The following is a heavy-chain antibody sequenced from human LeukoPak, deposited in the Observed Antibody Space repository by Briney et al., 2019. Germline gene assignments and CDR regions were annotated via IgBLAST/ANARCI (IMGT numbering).Heavy chain of an antibody. CDR1: GFTFSDYY. D-gene: IGHD6-19*01. CDR2: ISSSSSYI. CDR3: ARGIAVAGTPYFDY. J-gene: IGHJ4*02. V-gene: IGHV3-11*06. Sequence: GGSLRLSCAASGFTFSDYYMSWIRQAPGKGLEWVSYISSSSSYIYYADSVKGRFTISRDNAKNSLYLQMSSLRAEDTAVYYCARGIAVAGTPYFDYWGQGTLVTVSS.